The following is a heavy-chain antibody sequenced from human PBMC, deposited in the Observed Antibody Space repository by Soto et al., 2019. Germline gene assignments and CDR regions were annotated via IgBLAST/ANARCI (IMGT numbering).Heavy chain of an antibody. D-gene: IGHD3-22*01. Sequence: GSLRLSCAASGFTFSSYWMHWVRQAPGKGLVWVSRINSDGSSTSYADSVKGRFTISRDNAKNTLYLQMNSLRAEDTAVYYCARDWLDDSSGYYYHEIDYWGQXTLVTVSS. CDR3: ARDWLDDSSGYYYHEIDY. V-gene: IGHV3-74*01. CDR1: GFTFSSYW. CDR2: INSDGSST. J-gene: IGHJ4*02.